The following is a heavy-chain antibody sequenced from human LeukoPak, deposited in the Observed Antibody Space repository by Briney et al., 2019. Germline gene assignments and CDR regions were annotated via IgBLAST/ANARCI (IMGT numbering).Heavy chain of an antibody. CDR2: INPNSGGT. J-gene: IGHJ5*02. CDR1: GYTFTGYY. D-gene: IGHD3-10*01. V-gene: IGHV1-2*02. Sequence: ASVKVSCKASGYTFTGYYMHWVRQAPGQGLEWMGWINPNSGGTNYAQKFQGRVTMTRDTSISTAYMELSRLRSDDTAVYYCARDMVRKYNWFDPWGQGTLVTVSS. CDR3: ARDMVRKYNWFDP.